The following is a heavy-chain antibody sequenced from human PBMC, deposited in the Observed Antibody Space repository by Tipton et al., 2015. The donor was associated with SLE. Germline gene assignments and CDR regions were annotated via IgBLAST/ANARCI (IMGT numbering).Heavy chain of an antibody. J-gene: IGHJ4*02. CDR3: AREGGYYDSSGYYAH. Sequence: QLVQSGAEVKKPGASVKVSCKASGYTFASFGVSWVRQAPGQGLEWVGWISTYNGNTNYAQKVQGRVTMTTDTSTNTAYMELRSLTSDDTAVYYCAREGGYYDSSGYYAHWGQGTLVTVSS. CDR1: GYTFASFG. V-gene: IGHV1-18*01. CDR2: ISTYNGNT. D-gene: IGHD3-22*01.